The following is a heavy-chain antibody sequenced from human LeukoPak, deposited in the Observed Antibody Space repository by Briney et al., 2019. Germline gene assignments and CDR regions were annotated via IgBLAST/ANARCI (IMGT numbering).Heavy chain of an antibody. Sequence: GGSLRLSCAASGFTFTNYPLHWVRQPPGKGLQYVSAISGNGDTTWYGNSARGRFTISRDNSKNTLYLQMNSLRAEDTAVYYCAKASQGFIVVVPAAMPPYYFDYWGQGTLVTVSS. CDR3: AKASQGFIVVVPAAMPPYYFDY. D-gene: IGHD2-2*01. J-gene: IGHJ4*02. CDR2: ISGNGDTT. CDR1: GFTFTNYP. V-gene: IGHV3-64*01.